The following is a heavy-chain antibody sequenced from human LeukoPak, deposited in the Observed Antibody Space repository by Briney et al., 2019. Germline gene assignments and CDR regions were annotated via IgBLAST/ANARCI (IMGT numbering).Heavy chain of an antibody. V-gene: IGHV1-69*05. CDR1: GDSFGTYG. CDR3: AREGGSPTPYYYYYMDV. Sequence: GASVKVSCKASGDSFGTYGITWVRQAPGQGLEWMGGIIPIFGTANYAQKFQGRVTITTDESTSTAYMELSSLRSEDTAVYYCAREGGSPTPYYYYYMDVWGKGTTVTVSS. CDR2: IIPIFGTA. D-gene: IGHD1-26*01. J-gene: IGHJ6*03.